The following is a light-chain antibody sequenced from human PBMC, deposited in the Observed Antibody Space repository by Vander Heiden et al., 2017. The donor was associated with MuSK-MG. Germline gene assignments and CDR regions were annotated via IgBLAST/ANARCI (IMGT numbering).Light chain of an antibody. Sequence: ESLLTPSLPTLSLSSGERATLSCRASQSISSYLALYQQKPGQAPKLLIYDASNRATGIPARFSGSRSGTDFTLTISSLEPEDFAVYYCQQRSNWLTFGGGTKVEIK. CDR1: QSISSY. V-gene: IGKV3-11*01. CDR2: DAS. CDR3: QQRSNWLT. J-gene: IGKJ4*01.